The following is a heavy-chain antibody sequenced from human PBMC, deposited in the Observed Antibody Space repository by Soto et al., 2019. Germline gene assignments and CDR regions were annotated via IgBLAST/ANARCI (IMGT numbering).Heavy chain of an antibody. CDR2: ISYDGNNK. CDR3: ARAGCDGGSCYTLVGLRYGMDV. V-gene: IGHV3-30-3*01. D-gene: IGHD2-15*01. J-gene: IGHJ6*02. CDR1: GFTFSSYV. Sequence: QVQLVESGGGVVQPGRSLRLSCAASGFTFSSYVMYWVRQAPGKGLEWVVVISYDGNNKYYADSVKGRFTISRDNSKXTXXXQXHSLRAEDTAVYYCARAGCDGGSCYTLVGLRYGMDVWGQGTTVTVSS.